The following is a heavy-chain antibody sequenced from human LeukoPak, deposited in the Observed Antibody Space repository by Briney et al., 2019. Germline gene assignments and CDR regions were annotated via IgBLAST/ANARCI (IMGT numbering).Heavy chain of an antibody. J-gene: IGHJ5*02. Sequence: ASVKVSCKASGYTFTSYDINWVRQATGQGLEWMGWMNPNSGNTGYAQKFQGRVTMTRNTSISTAYMELSSLRSEDTAVYYCARGSYYGSGDEYNWFDPWGQGTPVTVSS. D-gene: IGHD3-10*01. CDR2: MNPNSGNT. CDR1: GYTFTSYD. CDR3: ARGSYYGSGDEYNWFDP. V-gene: IGHV1-8*01.